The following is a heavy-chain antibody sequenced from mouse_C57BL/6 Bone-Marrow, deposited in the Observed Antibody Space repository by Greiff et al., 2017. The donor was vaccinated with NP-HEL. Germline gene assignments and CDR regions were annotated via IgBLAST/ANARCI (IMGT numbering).Heavy chain of an antibody. CDR2: IHPNSGST. D-gene: IGHD4-1*01. J-gene: IGHJ4*01. CDR1: GYTFTSYW. Sequence: QVQLQQPGAELVKPGASVKLSCKASGYTFTSYWMHWVKQRPGQGLEWIGMIHPNSGSTNYNEKFKSKATLTVDKSSSTAYMQLGSLTSEDSAVYYCARRRRGTGTYAMDYWGQGTSVTVSS. CDR3: ARRRRGTGTYAMDY. V-gene: IGHV1-64*01.